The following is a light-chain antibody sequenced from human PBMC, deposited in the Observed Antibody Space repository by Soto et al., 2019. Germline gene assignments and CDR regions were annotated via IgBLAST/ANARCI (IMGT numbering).Light chain of an antibody. J-gene: IGKJ1*01. V-gene: IGKV3-20*01. CDR3: PHDGYLRWT. CDR2: GVY. CDR1: LTGNNNY. Sequence: IVLTQSPGTLSLSPGERATLSCMASLTGNNNYLAWYQHQSGQAPRLLIYGVYTRATRTPARFTGSGSVIELTLTIKRVEPAASSVYFCPHDGYLRWTFGQGPKVDTK.